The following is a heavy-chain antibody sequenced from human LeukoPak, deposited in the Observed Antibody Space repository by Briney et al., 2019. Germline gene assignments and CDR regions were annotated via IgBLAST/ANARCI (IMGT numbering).Heavy chain of an antibody. D-gene: IGHD2-15*01. J-gene: IGHJ3*02. Sequence: GGSLRLSCAASGFIFSSYSMSWVRQIPGKGLEWVSSIDSSSTYIYYADSMKGRFTISRDNAKYSLYLQMNSLTPEGTAVYFCAKSVMIETTTRAFDIWGRGTMVTVSS. V-gene: IGHV3-21*01. CDR2: IDSSSTYI. CDR1: GFIFSSYS. CDR3: AKSVMIETTTRAFDI.